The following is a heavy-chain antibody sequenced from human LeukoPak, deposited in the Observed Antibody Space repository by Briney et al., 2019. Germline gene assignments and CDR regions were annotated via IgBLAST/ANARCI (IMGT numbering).Heavy chain of an antibody. CDR1: GGSISSSSYY. D-gene: IGHD5-12*01. CDR2: IYYSGST. V-gene: IGHV4-39*07. J-gene: IGHJ4*02. CDR3: ARAEGGYDSFDY. Sequence: SETLSLTCTVSGGSISSSSYYWGWIRQPPGKGLEWIGSIYYSGSTYYNPSLKSRVTISVDTSKNQFSLKLSSVTAADTAVYYCARAEGGYDSFDYWGQGTLVTVSS.